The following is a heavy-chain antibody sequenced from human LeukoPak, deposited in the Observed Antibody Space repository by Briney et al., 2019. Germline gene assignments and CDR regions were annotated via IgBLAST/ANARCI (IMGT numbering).Heavy chain of an antibody. D-gene: IGHD1-1*01. J-gene: IGHJ3*02. CDR1: GGSISSGSYY. Sequence: PSETLSLTCTVSGGSISSGSYYWSWIRQPAGKGLEWIGRIYTSGSTNYNPSLKSRVTMSVDTSKNQFSLKLSSVTAADTAVYYCARLVQPLAFDIWGQGTMVTVSS. CDR3: ARLVQPLAFDI. CDR2: IYTSGST. V-gene: IGHV4-61*02.